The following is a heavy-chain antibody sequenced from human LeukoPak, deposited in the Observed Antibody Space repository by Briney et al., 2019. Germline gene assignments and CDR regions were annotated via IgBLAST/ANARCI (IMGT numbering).Heavy chain of an antibody. J-gene: IGHJ6*03. Sequence: SVKVSCKASGGTFSSYAISWVRQAPGQGLEWMGGIIPIFGTANYAQKFQGRVTITTDESTSTAYMELSSLRSEDTAVYCCAREPRTTRIMDVWGKGTTVTVSS. CDR3: AREPRTTRIMDV. D-gene: IGHD1-7*01. CDR1: GGTFSSYA. V-gene: IGHV1-69*05. CDR2: IIPIFGTA.